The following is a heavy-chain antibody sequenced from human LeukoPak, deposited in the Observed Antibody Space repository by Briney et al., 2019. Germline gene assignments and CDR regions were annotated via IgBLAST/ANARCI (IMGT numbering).Heavy chain of an antibody. CDR1: GFTFSSYA. J-gene: IGHJ4*02. D-gene: IGHD2-15*01. CDR2: ISYDGSNK. V-gene: IGHV3-30-3*01. Sequence: PGGSLRLSCAASGFTFSSYAMHWVRQAPGKGLEWVGGISYDGSNKYYADSVKGRFTISRDNSKNTLYLQMDSLRPEDTAVYYCARVGGVVDTHYYFDYWGQGTLVTVSS. CDR3: ARVGGVVDTHYYFDY.